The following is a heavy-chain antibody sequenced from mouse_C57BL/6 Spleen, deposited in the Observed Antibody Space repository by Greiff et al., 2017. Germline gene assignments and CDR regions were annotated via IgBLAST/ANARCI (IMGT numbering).Heavy chain of an antibody. CDR1: GFTFSSYA. Sequence: EVQGVESGGGLVKPGGSLKLSCAASGFTFSSYAMSWVRQTPEKRLEWVATISDGGSYTYYPDNVKGRFTISRDNAKNNLYLQMSHLKSEDTAMYYCARHYYGSSYYFDYWGQGTTLTVSS. CDR3: ARHYYGSSYYFDY. J-gene: IGHJ2*01. CDR2: ISDGGSYT. V-gene: IGHV5-4*01. D-gene: IGHD1-1*01.